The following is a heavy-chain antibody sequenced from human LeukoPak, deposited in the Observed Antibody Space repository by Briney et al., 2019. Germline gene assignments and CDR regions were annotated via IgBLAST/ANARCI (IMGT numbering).Heavy chain of an antibody. CDR2: IYPGDSDT. CDR3: ARRDYYDWSGTYDGGAFDI. CDR1: GYSFTNYW. Sequence: GESLKISCKGSGYSFTNYWIGWVRQMPGKGLEWMGIIYPGDSDTRYSPSLQGQVTISSDKPISTAYLHWSSLKASDTAVYYCARRDYYDWSGTYDGGAFDIWGQGTMVTVSS. D-gene: IGHD3-22*01. J-gene: IGHJ3*02. V-gene: IGHV5-51*04.